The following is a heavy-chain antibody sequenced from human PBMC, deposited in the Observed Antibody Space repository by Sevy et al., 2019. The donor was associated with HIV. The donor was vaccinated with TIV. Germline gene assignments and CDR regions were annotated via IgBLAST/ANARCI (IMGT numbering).Heavy chain of an antibody. Sequence: ASVKVSCKASGYNFDGYGISWERQAPGLGLEWMGWIGVYNGNKKYAQKFQDRATMTTDISTSTAYMELRSLKFDDTAVYFCARISTVRGKFNWFDPWGQGTLVTVSS. J-gene: IGHJ5*02. CDR2: IGVYNGNK. CDR1: GYNFDGYG. CDR3: ARISTVRGKFNWFDP. V-gene: IGHV1-18*01. D-gene: IGHD3-10*01.